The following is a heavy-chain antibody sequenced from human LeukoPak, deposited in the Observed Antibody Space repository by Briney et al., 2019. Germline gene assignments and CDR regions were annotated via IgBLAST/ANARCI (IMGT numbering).Heavy chain of an antibody. CDR3: ARDDGIAVAGFMDDY. Sequence: ASVKVSCKASGYTFTGYYMHWVRQAPGQGLEWMGWINPNSGGTNYAQKFQGRVTMTRDTSISTAYMELSRLGSDDTAVYYCARDDGIAVAGFMDDYWGQGTLVTVSS. V-gene: IGHV1-2*02. D-gene: IGHD6-19*01. CDR2: INPNSGGT. CDR1: GYTFTGYY. J-gene: IGHJ4*02.